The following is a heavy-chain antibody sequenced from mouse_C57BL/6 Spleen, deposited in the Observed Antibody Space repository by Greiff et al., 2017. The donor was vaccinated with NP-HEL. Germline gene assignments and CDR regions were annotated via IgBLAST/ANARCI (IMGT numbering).Heavy chain of an antibody. Sequence: VKLQQSGAELVRPGASVTLSCKASGYTFTDYEMHWVKQTPVHGLEWIGAIDPETGGTAYNQKFKGKAILTADKSSSTAYMELRSLTSEDSAVYYCTRGATGYWGQGTTLTVSS. J-gene: IGHJ2*01. D-gene: IGHD3-1*01. CDR2: IDPETGGT. CDR1: GYTFTDYE. CDR3: TRGATGY. V-gene: IGHV1-15*01.